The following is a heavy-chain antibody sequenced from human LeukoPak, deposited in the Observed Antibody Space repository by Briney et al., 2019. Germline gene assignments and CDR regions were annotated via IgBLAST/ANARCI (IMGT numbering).Heavy chain of an antibody. J-gene: IGHJ6*03. CDR3: ARGALGIDYYYYYMDV. V-gene: IGHV3-11*04. CDR2: ISSSGSTI. D-gene: IGHD7-27*01. Sequence: GGSLRLSCAASGFTFSDYYMSWIRQAPGKGLEWVSYISSSGSTIYYADSVKGRFTIPRDNAKNSLYLQMNSLRAEDTAVYYCARGALGIDYYYYYMDVWGKGTTVTVSS. CDR1: GFTFSDYY.